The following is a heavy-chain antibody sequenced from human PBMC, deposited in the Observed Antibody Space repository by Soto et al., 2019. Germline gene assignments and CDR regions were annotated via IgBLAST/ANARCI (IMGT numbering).Heavy chain of an antibody. D-gene: IGHD6-13*01. V-gene: IGHV4-34*01. J-gene: IGHJ4*02. CDR1: GGSFRGYY. Sequence: SETLSLTCAVYGGSFRGYYGSWIRQPPGQGLEWIGEINDSGSTNYNSSLKSRVTISVDTSKNQFSLKLSSVTAADMAVYYCARGGRQKLVSFLPPFECCGQGTTITVCS. CDR2: INDSGST. CDR3: ARGGRQKLVSFLPPFEC.